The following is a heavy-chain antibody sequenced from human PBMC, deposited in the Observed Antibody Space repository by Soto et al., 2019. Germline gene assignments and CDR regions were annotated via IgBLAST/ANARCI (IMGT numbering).Heavy chain of an antibody. D-gene: IGHD3-16*02. Sequence: ASVKVSCKASGYTFTSYGISWVRQAPGQGLEWMGWISAYNGNTNYAQKLQGRVTMTTDTSTSTAYMELRSLRSDDTAVYYCARNPPVYDYIWGSYPERGVFDYWGQGTLVTVSS. CDR3: ARNPPVYDYIWGSYPERGVFDY. CDR2: ISAYNGNT. J-gene: IGHJ4*02. CDR1: GYTFTSYG. V-gene: IGHV1-18*01.